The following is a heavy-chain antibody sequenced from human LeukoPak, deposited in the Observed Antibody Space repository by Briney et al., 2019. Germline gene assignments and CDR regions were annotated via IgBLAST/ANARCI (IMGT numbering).Heavy chain of an antibody. J-gene: IGHJ4*02. Sequence: GGSLRLSCATSGFIFSNYAMSWVRQAPGKGLEWVSAISGSGGSTYYTDSVKGRFTISRDNSKNTLYLQMNSLRAEDTAVYYCAKGPRTVRFGDRHKGMFDYWGQGTLVTVSS. CDR2: ISGSGGST. CDR1: GFIFSNYA. D-gene: IGHD3-10*01. V-gene: IGHV3-23*01. CDR3: AKGPRTVRFGDRHKGMFDY.